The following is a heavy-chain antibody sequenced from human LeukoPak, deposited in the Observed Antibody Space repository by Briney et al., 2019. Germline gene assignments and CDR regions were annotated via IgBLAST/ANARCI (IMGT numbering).Heavy chain of an antibody. CDR3: ARANYYDSSGYDY. CDR2: IYSGGST. CDR1: GFTFSSYA. J-gene: IGHJ4*02. V-gene: IGHV3-66*01. Sequence: GGSLRLSCAASGFTFSSYAMSWVRQAPGKGLEWVSVIYSGGSTYYADSVKGRFTISRDNSKNTLYLQMNSLRAEDTAVYYCARANYYDSSGYDYWGQGTLVTVSS. D-gene: IGHD3-22*01.